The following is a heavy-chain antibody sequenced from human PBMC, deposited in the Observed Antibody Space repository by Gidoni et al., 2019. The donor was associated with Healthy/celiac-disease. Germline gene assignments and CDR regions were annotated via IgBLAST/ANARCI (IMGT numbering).Heavy chain of an antibody. Sequence: EVQLLESGGGLVQPGGSLRLSCAASGFTFSRYAISWVRQAPGKGLEWVSAISGSGGSTYYADSVKGRFTISRDNSKNTLYLQMNSLRAEDTAVYYCAKDAALITFGGVIGPDAFDIWGQGTMVTVSS. CDR3: AKDAALITFGGVIGPDAFDI. V-gene: IGHV3-23*01. J-gene: IGHJ3*02. CDR2: ISGSGGST. D-gene: IGHD3-16*02. CDR1: GFTFSRYA.